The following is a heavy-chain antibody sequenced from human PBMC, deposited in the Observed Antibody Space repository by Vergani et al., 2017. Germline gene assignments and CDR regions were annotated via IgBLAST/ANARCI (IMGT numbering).Heavy chain of an antibody. CDR2: ISSSSSTI. CDR3: ARRVTMVRGVSNWFDP. J-gene: IGHJ5*02. D-gene: IGHD3-10*01. Sequence: EVQLVESGGGLVQPGGSLRLSCAASGFTFSSYSMNWVRQAPGKGLEWVSYISSSSSTIYYADSVKGRFTISRDNAKNSLYLQMNSLRAEDTAVYYCARRVTMVRGVSNWFDPGGQGTLVTVSS. CDR1: GFTFSSYS. V-gene: IGHV3-48*04.